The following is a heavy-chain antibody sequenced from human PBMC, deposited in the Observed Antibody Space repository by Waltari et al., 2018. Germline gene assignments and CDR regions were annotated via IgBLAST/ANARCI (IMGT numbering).Heavy chain of an antibody. J-gene: IGHJ4*02. D-gene: IGHD2-15*01. Sequence: QVLLQESGPGLVKPSETLSLTCTVSGGSIGNYYWTWILQPPGKGLEWIGSVHNSGTTRDNPSLASRVAISIDMSKNQVSLNLKSVAAADTAVYFCARDAGYCDTSRCTDYLDHWGQGRLVIVSS. CDR2: VHNSGTT. CDR1: GGSIGNYY. CDR3: ARDAGYCDTSRCTDYLDH. V-gene: IGHV4-59*13.